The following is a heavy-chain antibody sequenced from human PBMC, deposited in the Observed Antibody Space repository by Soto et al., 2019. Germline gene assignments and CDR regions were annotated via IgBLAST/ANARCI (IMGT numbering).Heavy chain of an antibody. D-gene: IGHD2-2*01. J-gene: IGHJ4*02. Sequence: GWSLSLSCAASVFTFISYAMSWVRQAPGKGLEWVSAISGSGGSTYYADSVKGRFTISRDNSKNTLYLQMNSLRAEDTAVYYCAKVRRPHCSSTSCYSFFDYWGQGTLVTVSS. V-gene: IGHV3-23*01. CDR1: VFTFISYA. CDR3: AKVRRPHCSSTSCYSFFDY. CDR2: ISGSGGST.